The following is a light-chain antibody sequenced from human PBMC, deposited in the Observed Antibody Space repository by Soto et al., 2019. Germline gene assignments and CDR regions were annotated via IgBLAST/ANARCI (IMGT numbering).Light chain of an antibody. CDR3: AAWDDSVSGWL. V-gene: IGLV1-47*02. CDR1: SSNIGSNY. Sequence: QSVLSQSPSASGTPGQRVTLSCSGRSSNIGSNYVYWFQQLPGTAPKLLIYANDQRPSGVPDRFSGSKSGTSASLAISGLRSEDEATYYCAAWDDSVSGWLFGGGTKVTVL. J-gene: IGLJ3*02. CDR2: AND.